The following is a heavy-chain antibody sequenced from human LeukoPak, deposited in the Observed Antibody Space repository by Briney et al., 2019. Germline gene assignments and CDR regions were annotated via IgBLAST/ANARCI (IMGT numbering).Heavy chain of an antibody. CDR3: ARSDFTSGYDFGDY. CDR1: GYTFTSYG. D-gene: IGHD5-12*01. V-gene: IGHV1-18*01. J-gene: IGHJ4*02. CDR2: ISAYNGNT. Sequence: ASVRVSCKASGYTFTSYGISWVRQAPGQGLEWMGWISAYNGNTNYAQKLQGRVTMTTDTSTSTAYMELRSLRSDDTAVYYCARSDFTSGYDFGDYWGQGTLVTVSS.